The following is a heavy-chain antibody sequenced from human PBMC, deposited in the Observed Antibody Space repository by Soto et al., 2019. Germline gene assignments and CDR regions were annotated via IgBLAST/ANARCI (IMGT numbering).Heavy chain of an antibody. V-gene: IGHV4-31*03. CDR1: GGSISSGGYY. J-gene: IGHJ5*02. CDR2: IYYSGST. CDR3: ARSVGLGSYYKADWFDP. D-gene: IGHD3-10*01. Sequence: SETLSLTCTVSGGSISSGGYYWSWIRQHPGKGLEWIGYIYYSGSTYYNPSLKSRVTISVDTSKNQFSLKLSSVTAADTAVYYCARSVGLGSYYKADWFDPWGQGTLVTV.